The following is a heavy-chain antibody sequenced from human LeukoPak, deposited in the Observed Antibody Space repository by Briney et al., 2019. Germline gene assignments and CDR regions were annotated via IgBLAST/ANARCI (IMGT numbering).Heavy chain of an antibody. J-gene: IGHJ6*02. Sequence: GGSLRLSCAASGFTFSSYWMTWVRQAPGKGLEWVLSISSSSSYIYYADSVKGRFTISRDNAKNSLYLQMNSLRAEDTAVYYCARAYCSSTSCRHTYYYGMDVWGQGTTVTVSS. CDR2: ISSSSSYI. CDR3: ARAYCSSTSCRHTYYYGMDV. D-gene: IGHD2-2*01. V-gene: IGHV3-21*01. CDR1: GFTFSSYW.